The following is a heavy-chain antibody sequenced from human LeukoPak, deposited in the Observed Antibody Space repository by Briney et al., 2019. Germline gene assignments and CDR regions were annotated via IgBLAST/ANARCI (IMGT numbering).Heavy chain of an antibody. J-gene: IGHJ4*02. V-gene: IGHV1-18*01. D-gene: IGHD5-18*01. CDR1: GYTFTNYD. CDR3: ARAQEVDTTMTKECRFDY. CDR2: ISAYNDNT. Sequence: GASVKVSCKASGYTFTNYDISWVRQAPGQGLEWVGWISAYNDNTNYAQNLQGRVTMTTDTSTSTAYMELRSLRSDDTAVYYCARAQEVDTTMTKECRFDYWGQGTLVTVSS.